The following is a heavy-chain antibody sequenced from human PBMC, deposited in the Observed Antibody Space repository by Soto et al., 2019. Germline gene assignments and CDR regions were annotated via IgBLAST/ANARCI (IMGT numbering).Heavy chain of an antibody. Sequence: QVQLVESGGGVVQPGRSLRLSCAASGFTFSSYGMHWVRQAPGKGLEWVAVISYDGSNKYYADSVKGRFTISRDNSKNTLYLQMNSLRAEDTAVYYCAKAATRITMVPAYGMDVWGQGTTVTVSS. CDR3: AKAATRITMVPAYGMDV. V-gene: IGHV3-30*18. D-gene: IGHD3-10*01. CDR2: ISYDGSNK. CDR1: GFTFSSYG. J-gene: IGHJ6*02.